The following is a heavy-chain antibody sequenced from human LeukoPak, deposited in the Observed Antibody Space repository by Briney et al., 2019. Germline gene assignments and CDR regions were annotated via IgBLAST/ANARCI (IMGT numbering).Heavy chain of an antibody. Sequence: GGSLRLSCAASGFTLSSYAMSWVRQAPGKGLEWVSSISASGGSTNYADSVKGRFTISRDNSKNTVYLQMNSLRAEDTAVYYCARREMFDGAIDYWGQGTLVTVSS. CDR3: ARREMFDGAIDY. CDR2: ISASGGST. CDR1: GFTLSSYA. J-gene: IGHJ4*02. V-gene: IGHV3-23*01. D-gene: IGHD3-9*01.